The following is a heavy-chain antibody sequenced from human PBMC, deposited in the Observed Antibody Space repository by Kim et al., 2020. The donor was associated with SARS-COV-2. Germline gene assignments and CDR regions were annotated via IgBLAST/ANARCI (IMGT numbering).Heavy chain of an antibody. J-gene: IGHJ4*02. V-gene: IGHV4-59*09. Sequence: YRWGSNYNPSLRARVTISVDTSKNQFSLKLNSVTAADTAVYYCAKGRVPFYWGQGTLVTVSS. CDR3: AKGRVPFY. CDR2: YRWGS.